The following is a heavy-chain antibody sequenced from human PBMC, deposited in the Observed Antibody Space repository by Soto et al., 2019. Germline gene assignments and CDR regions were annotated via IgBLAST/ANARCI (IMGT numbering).Heavy chain of an antibody. CDR3: ARGQQWQASDY. Sequence: GGSLRLSCAASGFTFSDYYMSWIRQAPGKGLEWVSYISSGGSTIYYADSVKGRFTISRDNAKSSLYLQMNSQRAEDTAVYYCARGQQWQASDYWGQGTLVTVSS. D-gene: IGHD6-19*01. V-gene: IGHV3-11*01. J-gene: IGHJ4*02. CDR1: GFTFSDYY. CDR2: ISSGGSTI.